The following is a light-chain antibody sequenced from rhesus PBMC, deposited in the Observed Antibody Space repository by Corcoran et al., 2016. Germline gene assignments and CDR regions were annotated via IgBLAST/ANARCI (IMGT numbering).Light chain of an antibody. V-gene: IGKV1-21*01. CDR3: QQYNSAPFT. CDR1: QVIGSW. CDR2: KAS. Sequence: DIQMTQSPSSLSASVGDRVTITCRASQVIGSWLAWYQQKPGKAHKLLIYKASSLRSGDPSRFSGIGCGIEFHLAISSLQPEDFATYYWQQYNSAPFTFGPGTKLDIK. J-gene: IGKJ3*01.